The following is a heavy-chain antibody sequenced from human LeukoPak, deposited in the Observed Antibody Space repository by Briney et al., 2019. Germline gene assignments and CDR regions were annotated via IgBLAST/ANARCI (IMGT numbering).Heavy chain of an antibody. D-gene: IGHD3-10*01. V-gene: IGHV1-2*02. CDR1: GYTFTGYY. Sequence: GAPVKVSCKASGYTFTGYYMHWVRQAPGQGLEWMGWINPNSGGTNYAQKFQGRVTMTRDTSISTAYMELSRLRSDDTAVYYCARVWGVRGVIPFYWGQGTLVTVSS. CDR2: INPNSGGT. CDR3: ARVWGVRGVIPFY. J-gene: IGHJ4*02.